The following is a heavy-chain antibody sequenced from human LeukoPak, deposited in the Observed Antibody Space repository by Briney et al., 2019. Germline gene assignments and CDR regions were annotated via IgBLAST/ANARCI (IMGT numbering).Heavy chain of an antibody. J-gene: IGHJ6*02. V-gene: IGHV1-18*01. CDR2: ISAYNGNT. Sequence: GASVKVSCKASGYTFTSYGISWVRQAPGQGLEWMGWISAYNGNTNYAQKLQGRVTMTTDTSTSTAYMELRSLRSDDTAVYYCARDLDHCSSTSCNNYYYGMDVWGQGTTVTVSS. CDR1: GYTFTSYG. D-gene: IGHD2-2*01. CDR3: ARDLDHCSSTSCNNYYYGMDV.